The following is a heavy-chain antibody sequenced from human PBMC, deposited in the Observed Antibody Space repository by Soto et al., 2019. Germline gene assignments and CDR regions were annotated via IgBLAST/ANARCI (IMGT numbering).Heavy chain of an antibody. CDR3: ARDPFHYYDSSGYPAMGYYFDY. D-gene: IGHD3-22*01. CDR2: ISYDGSNK. V-gene: IGHV3-30-3*01. Sequence: QVQLVESGGGVVQPGRSLRLSCAASGFTFSSYAMHWVRQAPGKGLEWVAVISYDGSNKYYADSVKGRFTISRDNSKNTLYLQMNSLRAEATAVYYCARDPFHYYDSSGYPAMGYYFDYWGQGTLVTVSS. J-gene: IGHJ4*02. CDR1: GFTFSSYA.